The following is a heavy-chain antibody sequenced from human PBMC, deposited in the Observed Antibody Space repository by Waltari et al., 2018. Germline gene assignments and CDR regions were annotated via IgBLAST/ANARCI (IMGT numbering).Heavy chain of an antibody. D-gene: IGHD2-2*01. CDR3: ARFREERYCSSTSCYQDY. Sequence: QVQLVQSGAEVKKPGASVKVSCQAYGYTFTSYGISWVRQAPGQGLEGMGWISAYNGNTNYAQKHQGRVTMTTDTSTSTAYMELRSLRSDDTAVYYCARFREERYCSSTSCYQDYWGQGTLVTVSS. V-gene: IGHV1-18*01. J-gene: IGHJ4*02. CDR2: ISAYNGNT. CDR1: GYTFTSYG.